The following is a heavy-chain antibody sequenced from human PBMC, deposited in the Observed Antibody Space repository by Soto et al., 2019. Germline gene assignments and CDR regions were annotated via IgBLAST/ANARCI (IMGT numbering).Heavy chain of an antibody. CDR3: ARGYRHGYFYALDV. CDR1: GGSFGDYA. V-gene: IGHV1-69*01. J-gene: IGHJ6*02. Sequence: QVQLVQSGAEVKKPGSSVKVSCKTYGGSFGDYAINWVRQAPGQGLEWMGGIIPMYGIANYAPKFQGRVTITADESTRTAYMEVSSLRSEDTALFYCARGYRHGYFYALDVWGQGTTVTVSS. CDR2: IIPMYGIA. D-gene: IGHD5-18*01.